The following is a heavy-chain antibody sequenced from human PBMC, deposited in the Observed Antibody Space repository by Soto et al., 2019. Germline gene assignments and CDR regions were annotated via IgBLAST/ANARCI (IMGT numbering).Heavy chain of an antibody. V-gene: IGHV4-39*01. CDR2: IYYSGIT. CDR1: GVSISSTSYY. J-gene: IGHJ4*02. Sequence: SETLSLTCSVSGVSISSTSYYWAWIRQPPGKGLEWIGSIYYSGITYYTPSLKSRVTISVDTSKNQFSLKLSSVTAADTAVYYCARRSRVAVAGTWISYFDYWGQGTLVTVSS. CDR3: ARRSRVAVAGTWISYFDY. D-gene: IGHD6-19*01.